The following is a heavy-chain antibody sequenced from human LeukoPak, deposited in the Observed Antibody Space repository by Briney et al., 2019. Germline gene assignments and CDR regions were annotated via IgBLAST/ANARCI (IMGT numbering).Heavy chain of an antibody. CDR1: GDSVSSNSAV. CDR2: TYYRSKWFN. V-gene: IGHV6-1*01. CDR3: ARALGKNWFDL. Sequence: SQTLSLTCAISGDSVSSNSAVWNWIRQSPSRGIDWVGRTYYRSKWFNDYAVSVKSRIIICPHTSKNQISLQLNSVTPEDTAVYYCARALGKNWFDLWGQRTLVTVSS. D-gene: IGHD3-16*01. J-gene: IGHJ5*02.